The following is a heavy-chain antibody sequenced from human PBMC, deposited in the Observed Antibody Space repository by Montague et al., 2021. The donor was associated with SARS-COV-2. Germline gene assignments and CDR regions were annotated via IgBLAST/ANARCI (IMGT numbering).Heavy chain of an antibody. CDR1: GGSISSSNW. Sequence: SETLSLTCAVSGGSISSSNWCCWFSQPPGKRLVWCGEINHCGRTTYNPPPHNRVHISVDKSNNQLSLQPSSVTTADTAAKYCAGRGAGGVGSNTERFDHWGQGTLVTVSS. CDR2: INHCGRT. V-gene: IGHV4-4*02. CDR3: AGRGAGGVGSNTERFDH. D-gene: IGHD3-16*01. J-gene: IGHJ4*02.